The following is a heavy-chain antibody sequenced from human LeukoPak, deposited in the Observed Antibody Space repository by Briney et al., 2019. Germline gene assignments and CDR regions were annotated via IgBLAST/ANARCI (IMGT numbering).Heavy chain of an antibody. V-gene: IGHV3-23*01. CDR3: AEGSRIAARPTIWFDS. CDR1: GFTFSSYA. CDR2: GHSDGTT. D-gene: IGHD6-6*01. J-gene: IGHJ5*01. Sequence: PGGSLRLSCAASGFTFSSYAMNWVRQAPGKGLEWVSSGHSDGTTYYADSVKGRFTISRDNSKNTLSLQMNSLRAEDTAVYYCAEGSRIAARPTIWFDSWGQGTLVTVSS.